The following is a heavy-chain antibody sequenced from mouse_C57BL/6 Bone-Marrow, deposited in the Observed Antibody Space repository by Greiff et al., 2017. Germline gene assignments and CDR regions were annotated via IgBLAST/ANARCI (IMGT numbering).Heavy chain of an antibody. CDR2: ISSGSSTI. Sequence: EVKVVESGGGLVKPGGSLKLSCAASGFTFSDYGMHWVRQAPEKGLEWVAYISSGSSTIYYADTVKGRFTISRDNAKNTLFLHMTSLRSEDTAMYYCARGTRFAYWGQETLVNVSA. CDR1: GFTFSDYG. V-gene: IGHV5-17*01. D-gene: IGHD3-3*01. CDR3: ARGTRFAY. J-gene: IGHJ3*01.